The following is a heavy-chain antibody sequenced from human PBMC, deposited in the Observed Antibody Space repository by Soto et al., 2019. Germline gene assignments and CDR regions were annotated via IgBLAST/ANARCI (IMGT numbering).Heavy chain of an antibody. Sequence: SETLSLTCSIYSGSFSGYYWSWIRQPPGQGLEWIGEISQSGSTNYSPSLKSRVTISLDTSENQFSLNLASLSAADTAVYYCASRDPGTSVDYWGQGTLVTV. CDR2: ISQSGST. CDR1: SGSFSGYY. J-gene: IGHJ4*02. CDR3: ASRDPGTSVDY. V-gene: IGHV4-34*01. D-gene: IGHD1-7*01.